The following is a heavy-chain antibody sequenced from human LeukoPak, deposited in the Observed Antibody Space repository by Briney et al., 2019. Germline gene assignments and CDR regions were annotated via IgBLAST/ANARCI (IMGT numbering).Heavy chain of an antibody. CDR2: INPSGGST. D-gene: IGHD2-21*01. Sequence: ASVKVSCKASGYTFTSYYMHWVRQAPGQGLEWMGIINPSGGSTTYAQKFQGRVTITRDSSTSTVYMELSSRRSEDTGVYYCARAQAIYDAFDISGQRTMVTVSS. CDR1: GYTFTSYY. V-gene: IGHV1-46*01. J-gene: IGHJ3*02. CDR3: ARAQAIYDAFDI.